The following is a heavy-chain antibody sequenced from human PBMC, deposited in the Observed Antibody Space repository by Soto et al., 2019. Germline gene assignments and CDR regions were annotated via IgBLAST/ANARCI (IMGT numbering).Heavy chain of an antibody. D-gene: IGHD1-26*01. Sequence: SETLSLTCTVSGASISSYYWSWVRQPPGKGLEWIGYFYYSGSTNYNPSLKSRVSMSVDTSKKQFSLKLSSVTAADTAVYYCAYGGSAEGYFDSWGQGALLTVSS. CDR1: GASISSYY. CDR2: FYYSGST. CDR3: AYGGSAEGYFDS. J-gene: IGHJ4*02. V-gene: IGHV4-59*01.